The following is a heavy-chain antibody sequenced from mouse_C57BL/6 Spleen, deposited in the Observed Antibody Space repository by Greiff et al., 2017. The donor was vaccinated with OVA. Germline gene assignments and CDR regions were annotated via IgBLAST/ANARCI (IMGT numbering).Heavy chain of an antibody. CDR3: ARSGEYDYDEAWFAY. Sequence: QVQLQQSGAELVRPGTSVKMSCKASGYTFTNYWIGWAKQRPGHGLEWIGDIYPGGGYTNYNEKFKGKATLTADKSSSTAYMQFSSLTSEDSAIYYCARSGEYDYDEAWFAYWGQGTLVTVSA. J-gene: IGHJ3*01. V-gene: IGHV1-63*01. CDR2: IYPGGGYT. CDR1: GYTFTNYW. D-gene: IGHD2-4*01.